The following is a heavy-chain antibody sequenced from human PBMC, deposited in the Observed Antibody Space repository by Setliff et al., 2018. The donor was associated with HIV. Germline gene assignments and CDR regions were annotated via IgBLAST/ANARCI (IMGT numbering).Heavy chain of an antibody. CDR3: AGRGGYNDWYFDY. CDR2: IYTSGST. CDR1: GGSISSGSYY. Sequence: PSETLSLTCSVSGGSISSGSYYWSWIRQPAGKGLEWIGHIYTSGSTNYNPSLESRVTISIDTSKSQFSLKLTSVTTADTAMYYCAGRGGYNDWYFDYWGQGARVTVS. D-gene: IGHD5-12*01. J-gene: IGHJ4*02. V-gene: IGHV4-61*09.